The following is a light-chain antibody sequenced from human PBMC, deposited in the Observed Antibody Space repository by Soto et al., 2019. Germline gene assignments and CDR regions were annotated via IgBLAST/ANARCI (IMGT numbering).Light chain of an antibody. CDR1: RSDVGGYNY. CDR3: SSYTSRSTV. CDR2: DVS. V-gene: IGLV2-14*01. J-gene: IGLJ2*01. Sequence: QSALTQPASVSGSPGQSITISCTGIRSDVGGYNYVSWYQQHPGKAPKLMIYDVSNRPSGVSNRFSGTKSGNTAPLTISGLQAEDEADYYCSSYTSRSTVFGGGAKLTVL.